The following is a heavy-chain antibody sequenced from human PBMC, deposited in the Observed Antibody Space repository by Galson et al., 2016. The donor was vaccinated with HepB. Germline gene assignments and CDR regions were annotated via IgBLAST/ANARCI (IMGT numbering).Heavy chain of an antibody. CDR1: GFTLTNYW. D-gene: IGHD3-10*01. V-gene: IGHV3-7*01. CDR2: INKDGSEE. CDR3: ARECKWKVRGLDAFDM. Sequence: SLRLSCAASGFTLTNYWMNWVRQAPGKGLEWVANINKDGSEEYFVDSVKGRFIISRDNGKNSVHLQMNSLRVEDTAVYFCARECKWKVRGLDAFDMWGQGTMVTVSA. J-gene: IGHJ3*02.